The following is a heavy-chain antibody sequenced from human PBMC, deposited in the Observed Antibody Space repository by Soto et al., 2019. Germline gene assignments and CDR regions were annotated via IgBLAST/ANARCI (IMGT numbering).Heavy chain of an antibody. V-gene: IGHV4-59*01. Sequence: SDTLSLTCTVSGGSISSYYWSWIRQPPGKGLEWIGYIYYSGSTNYNPSLKSRVTISVDTSKNQFSLKLSSVTAEDTAVYYCARSDGRYWGQGTLVTVSS. J-gene: IGHJ4*02. CDR3: ARSDGRY. CDR2: IYYSGST. CDR1: GGSISSYY.